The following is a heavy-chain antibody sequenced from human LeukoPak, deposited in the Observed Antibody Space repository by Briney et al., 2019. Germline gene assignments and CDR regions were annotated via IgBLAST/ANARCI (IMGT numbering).Heavy chain of an antibody. CDR2: ISSNSVYI. CDR3: ARDYAAAGTGAFDY. J-gene: IGHJ4*02. Sequence: GGSLRLSCAASGFTFSIYSMHWVRQAPGKGLEWVSSISSNSVYIYYADSVKGRFTISRDNAKNSLYLQMNSLRAEDTAVYYCARDYAAAGTGAFDYWGQGTLVTVSS. V-gene: IGHV3-21*01. D-gene: IGHD6-13*01. CDR1: GFTFSIYS.